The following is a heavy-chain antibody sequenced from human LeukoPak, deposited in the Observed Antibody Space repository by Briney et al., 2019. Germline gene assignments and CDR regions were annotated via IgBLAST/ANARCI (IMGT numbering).Heavy chain of an antibody. Sequence: GGSLRLSCAAAGFTFSHYGMHWVRQAPGKGLEWVAVISYDGTNKYYGDSVTGRFTISRDNSKNTLYLQMNSLRAEDTAVYYCTKGVLGRTQSVLAGLDYWGQGTLVIVSS. J-gene: IGHJ4*02. D-gene: IGHD7-27*01. CDR3: TKGVLGRTQSVLAGLDY. V-gene: IGHV3-30*18. CDR1: GFTFSHYG. CDR2: ISYDGTNK.